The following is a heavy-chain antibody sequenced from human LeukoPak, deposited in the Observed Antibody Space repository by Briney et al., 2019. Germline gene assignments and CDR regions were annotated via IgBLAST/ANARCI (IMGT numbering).Heavy chain of an antibody. CDR2: ISGSGGST. CDR3: AKDLRSQYYYDSSGYYGY. V-gene: IGHV3-23*01. D-gene: IGHD3-22*01. CDR1: GFTFSSYA. J-gene: IGHJ4*02. Sequence: PGGSLRLSCAASGFTFSSYAMSWVRQAPGKGLECVSAISGSGGSTYYADSVKGRFTISRDNSKNTLYLQMNSLRAEDTAVYYCAKDLRSQYYYDSSGYYGYWGQGTLVTVSS.